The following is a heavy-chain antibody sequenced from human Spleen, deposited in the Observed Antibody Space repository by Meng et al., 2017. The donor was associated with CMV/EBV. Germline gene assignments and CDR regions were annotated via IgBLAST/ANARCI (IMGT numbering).Heavy chain of an antibody. J-gene: IGHJ4*02. CDR1: GGTFGNYA. CDR2: IDTDTGNP. D-gene: IGHD1-26*01. CDR3: AREGDSGTYQY. V-gene: IGHV7-4-1*02. Sequence: QVQRVQSGAEVKKSGSSVKVSCKASGGTFGNYAMNWVRQAPGQGLEWMGWIDTDTGNPTYAQGFTGRFVFSLDTSVNTAYLQISSLKAEDTAVYYCAREGDSGTYQYWGQGTLVTVSS.